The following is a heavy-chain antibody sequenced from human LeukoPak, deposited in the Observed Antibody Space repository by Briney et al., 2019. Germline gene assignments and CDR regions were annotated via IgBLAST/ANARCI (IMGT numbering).Heavy chain of an antibody. CDR2: MNPNNDNT. CDR3: TRYELLRFSPEY. CDR1: GYTFTNYD. V-gene: IGHV1-8*01. J-gene: IGHJ4*02. D-gene: IGHD3-3*01. Sequence: ASVKVSCKASGYTFTNYDINWARQATGQGLEWMGWMNPNNDNTGYAQKFQGRVIMTGDTSIRTAYMELSSLRSEDTAVYYCTRYELLRFSPEYWGQGTLVTVSS.